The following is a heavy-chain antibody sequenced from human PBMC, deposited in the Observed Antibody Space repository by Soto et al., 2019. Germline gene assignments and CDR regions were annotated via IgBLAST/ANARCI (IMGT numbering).Heavy chain of an antibody. CDR1: GYTFTKYG. CDR3: ARAGQYYDASGYAN. V-gene: IGHV1-18*04. Sequence: QEQLVQSGGEVKKPGASVRVSCKASGYTFTKYGITWVRQAPGQGLEWMGWIGVYNGKTNYARKLQGRVIMTADTSASTAYMELRSLRSDDTAVYYCARAGQYYDASGYANWGQGTLVTVSS. D-gene: IGHD3-22*01. CDR2: IGVYNGKT. J-gene: IGHJ4*02.